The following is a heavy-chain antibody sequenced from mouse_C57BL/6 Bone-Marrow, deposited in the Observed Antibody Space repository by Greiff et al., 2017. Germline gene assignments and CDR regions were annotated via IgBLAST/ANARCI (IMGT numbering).Heavy chain of an antibody. D-gene: IGHD2-13*01. Sequence: EVMLVESEGGLVQPGSSMKLSCTASGFTFSDYYMAWVRQVPEKGLEWVANINYDGSSTYYLDSLKSRFIISRDNAKNILYLQMSSLKSEDTATYYCAGDHYSDPGWYFDVWDTGTTVTVSS. J-gene: IGHJ1*03. CDR2: INYDGSST. V-gene: IGHV5-16*01. CDR1: GFTFSDYY. CDR3: AGDHYSDPGWYFDV.